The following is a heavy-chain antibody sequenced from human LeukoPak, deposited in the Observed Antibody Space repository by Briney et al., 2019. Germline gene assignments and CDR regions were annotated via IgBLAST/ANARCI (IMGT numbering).Heavy chain of an antibody. V-gene: IGHV7-4-1*02. Sequence: ASVKVSCKASGYTFTNYAINWVRQAPGQGLEWMGWINTNTGNPTYAQGFTGRFVFSLDTSVSTAYLQISSLKAEDTAVYYCARDRIAARPRPSMGYWGQGTLVTVSS. J-gene: IGHJ4*02. CDR1: GYTFTNYA. CDR3: ARDRIAARPRPSMGY. CDR2: INTNTGNP. D-gene: IGHD6-6*01.